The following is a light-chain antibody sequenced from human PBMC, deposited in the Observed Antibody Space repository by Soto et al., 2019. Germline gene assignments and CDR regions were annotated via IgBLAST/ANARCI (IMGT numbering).Light chain of an antibody. Sequence: ELVLTQSPGTLSLSPGERATLSCRASQSVNTKYLAWYQQKPGQAPRLLIYGVSRRATGIPDRFSGSGSGTDFILTISRVEPEDFAVYYCQQFGTSPLVTFGPGTKVDIK. CDR3: QQFGTSPLVT. J-gene: IGKJ3*01. CDR1: QSVNTKY. V-gene: IGKV3-20*01. CDR2: GVS.